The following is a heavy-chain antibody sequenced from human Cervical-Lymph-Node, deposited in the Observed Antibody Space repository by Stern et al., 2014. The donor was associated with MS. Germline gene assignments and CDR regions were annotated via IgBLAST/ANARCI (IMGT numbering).Heavy chain of an antibody. CDR1: GGSISSGGSF. D-gene: IGHD2-2*01. CDR3: ARFNSAMPSFDY. CDR2: IYDTRTT. J-gene: IGHJ4*02. V-gene: IGHV4-30-4*01. Sequence: VQLQESGPGLVKPSQTLSLTCTVAGGSISSGGSFWSWVRQSPGTGLEWIGYIYDTRTTYYTPSLKSRVSMSIDTSKNQFSLELTSVTAADTAVYFCARFNSAMPSFDYWGQGTLVTVSS.